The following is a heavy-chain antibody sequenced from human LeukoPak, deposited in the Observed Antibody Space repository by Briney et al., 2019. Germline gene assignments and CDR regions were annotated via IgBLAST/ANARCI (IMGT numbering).Heavy chain of an antibody. V-gene: IGHV3-23*01. CDR3: AKSLISGFGYSYYYYAMDV. CDR2: ISGSGDSA. J-gene: IGHJ6*02. D-gene: IGHD5-18*01. CDR1: GFPFSSNW. Sequence: GGSLRLSCAASGFPFSSNWMHWVRQAPGKGLEWVSGISGSGDSAYYADSVKGRFTISRDNSKNTLYLQMNSLRTEDTAIYYCAKSLISGFGYSYYYYAMDVWGQGTTVTVSS.